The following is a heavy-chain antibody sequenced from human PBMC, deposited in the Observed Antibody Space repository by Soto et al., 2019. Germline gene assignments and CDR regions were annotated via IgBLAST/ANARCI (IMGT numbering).Heavy chain of an antibody. D-gene: IGHD3-3*01. CDR1: GYTFTSYG. CDR2: ISAYNGNT. CDR3: ARALLPFLFGVVSGFPAPDIY. Sequence: ASVKVSCKASGYTFTSYGISWVRQAPGQGLEWMGWISAYNGNTNYAQKLQGRVTMTPDTSTSTAYMELRSLRSDDTAVYYCARALLPFLFGVVSGFPAPDIYWGQGTLDTVSS. J-gene: IGHJ4*02. V-gene: IGHV1-18*01.